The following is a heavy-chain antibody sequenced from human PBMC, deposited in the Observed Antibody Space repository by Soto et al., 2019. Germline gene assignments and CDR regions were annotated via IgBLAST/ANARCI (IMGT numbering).Heavy chain of an antibody. D-gene: IGHD6-19*01. Sequence: QLQLQESGPGLVKPSETLSLTCSVSGGSISSSSYYWGWIRQPPGKGLEWIGSISYSGGTYYNPSLQSRVTISVDTSKNQFSLKLSSVTAADTAVYYCARKSDAVASKPPDYWGQGTLVTVSS. CDR2: ISYSGGT. J-gene: IGHJ4*02. CDR1: GGSISSSSYY. V-gene: IGHV4-39*01. CDR3: ARKSDAVASKPPDY.